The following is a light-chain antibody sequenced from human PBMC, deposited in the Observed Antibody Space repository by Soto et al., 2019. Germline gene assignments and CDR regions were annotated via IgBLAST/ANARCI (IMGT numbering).Light chain of an antibody. V-gene: IGKV1-5*03. CDR3: HHYNTYST. CDR2: KAS. Sequence: DIQMTQSPSTLAASVGDRVTITCRASQSISSWLAWYQQRPGKAPKLLIYKASKLQSGVPARFSGSGSGTEFTLTISSLQPDDFATYYCHHYNTYSTFGQGTKVEI. J-gene: IGKJ1*01. CDR1: QSISSW.